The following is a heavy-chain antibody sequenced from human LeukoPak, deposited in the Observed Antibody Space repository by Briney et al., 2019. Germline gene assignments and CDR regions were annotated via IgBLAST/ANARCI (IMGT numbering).Heavy chain of an antibody. CDR3: AKSSVVAAIWGWFDP. D-gene: IGHD2-15*01. CDR1: GFTFSSYG. Sequence: GGSLRLSCAASGFTFSSYGMHWVRQAPGKGLEWVAVISYDGSNKYYADSVKGRFTISRDNSKNTLYLQMNSLRAEDTAVYYCAKSSVVAAIWGWFDPWGQGTLVTVSS. CDR2: ISYDGSNK. V-gene: IGHV3-30*18. J-gene: IGHJ5*02.